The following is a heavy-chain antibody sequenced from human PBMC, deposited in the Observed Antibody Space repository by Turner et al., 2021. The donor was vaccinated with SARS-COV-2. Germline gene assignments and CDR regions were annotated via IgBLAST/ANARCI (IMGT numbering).Heavy chain of an antibody. CDR3: ARDLFKDYGSGSYRLDY. Sequence: QVQLVESGGGVVQPGRSRRLSCAASGFTFSSYGMHWVRQDPGKGLEWVALIWYDGSNKYYADSVKGQFTISRDNSKNTLYLQMNSLRAEDTAVYYCARDLFKDYGSGSYRLDYWGQGTLVTVSS. D-gene: IGHD3-10*01. V-gene: IGHV3-33*01. J-gene: IGHJ4*02. CDR1: GFTFSSYG. CDR2: IWYDGSNK.